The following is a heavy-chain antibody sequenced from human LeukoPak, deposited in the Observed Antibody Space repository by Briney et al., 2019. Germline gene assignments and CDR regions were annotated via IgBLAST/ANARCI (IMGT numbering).Heavy chain of an antibody. V-gene: IGHV5-51*01. CDR3: ARLSEAATGPYYYYGMAV. CDR1: GSSFASSW. D-gene: IGHD6-13*01. Sequence: GASLQISGEDSGSSFASSWIAWGRQPPGKGLEWMGIVYAGDSDTRYSPSFQGQVTISADKSISTAYLQWSSLKASDTAMYYCARLSEAATGPYYYYGMAVWGQGTTVTVSS. CDR2: VYAGDSDT. J-gene: IGHJ6*02.